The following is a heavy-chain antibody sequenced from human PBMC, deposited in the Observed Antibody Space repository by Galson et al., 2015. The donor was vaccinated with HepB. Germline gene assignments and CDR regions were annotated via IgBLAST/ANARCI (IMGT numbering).Heavy chain of an antibody. Sequence: TLSLTCTVSGGSISSYYWSWIRQPPGKGLEWIGYIYYSGSTNYNPSLKSRVTISVDTSKNQFSLKLSSVTAADTAVYYCARDHENCSSTSCSNWFDPWGQGTLVTVSS. D-gene: IGHD2-2*01. V-gene: IGHV4-59*01. CDR1: GGSISSYY. CDR3: ARDHENCSSTSCSNWFDP. CDR2: IYYSGST. J-gene: IGHJ5*02.